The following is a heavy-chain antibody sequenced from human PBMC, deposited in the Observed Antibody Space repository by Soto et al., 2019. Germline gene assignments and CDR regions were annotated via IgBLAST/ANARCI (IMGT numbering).Heavy chain of an antibody. V-gene: IGHV4-61*01. CDR2: IYNSGTT. Sequence: TSETLSLTCSVSGVSVTSRSYYWNWIRQSPGRGLEYIGFIYNSGTTNYNPSLKSRVTISVDTSKNQFSLKLSSVTAADTAVYYCARVRFSKVAAREYYFDYWGQGTLVTVSS. CDR1: GVSVTSRSYY. D-gene: IGHD6-6*01. CDR3: ARVRFSKVAAREYYFDY. J-gene: IGHJ4*02.